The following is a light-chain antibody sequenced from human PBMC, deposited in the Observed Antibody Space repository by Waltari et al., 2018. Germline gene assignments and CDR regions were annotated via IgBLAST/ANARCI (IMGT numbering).Light chain of an antibody. Sequence: VLTQPAPVSVSTDQSFAISCSGTIRDPDICHSVTWYQQHPGKSPKLMIFDVSNRPSGVSNRFSGSKSGNTASLTVSGLQAEDEADYYCSSYISSDTRELFGGGTSLTVL. J-gene: IGLJ2*01. CDR1: IRDPDICHS. CDR3: SSYISSDTREL. CDR2: DVS. V-gene: IGLV2-14*03.